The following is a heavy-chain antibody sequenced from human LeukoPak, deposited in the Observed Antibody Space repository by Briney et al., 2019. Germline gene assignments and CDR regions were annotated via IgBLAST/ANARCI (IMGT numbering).Heavy chain of an antibody. Sequence: SETLSLTCAVYGGSFCGYYWSWMRQPPGKGLEWIGEINHSGSTNYNPSLKSRVTISVDTSKNQFSLKLSSVTAADTAVYYCARRCPTARCFDYWGQGTLVTVSS. CDR2: INHSGST. D-gene: IGHD6-6*01. J-gene: IGHJ4*02. CDR1: GGSFCGYY. CDR3: ARRCPTARCFDY. V-gene: IGHV4-34*01.